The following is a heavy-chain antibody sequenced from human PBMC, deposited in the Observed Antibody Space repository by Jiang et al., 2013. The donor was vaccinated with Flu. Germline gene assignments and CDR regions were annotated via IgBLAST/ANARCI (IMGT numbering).Heavy chain of an antibody. J-gene: IGHJ4*02. V-gene: IGHV3-30*01. D-gene: IGHD3-9*01. Sequence: VISYDGSNKYYADSVKGRFTISRDNSKNTLYLQMNSLRAEDTAVYYCARDMSDILTGYCDYWGQGTLVTVSS. CDR3: ARDMSDILTGYCDY. CDR2: ISYDGSNK.